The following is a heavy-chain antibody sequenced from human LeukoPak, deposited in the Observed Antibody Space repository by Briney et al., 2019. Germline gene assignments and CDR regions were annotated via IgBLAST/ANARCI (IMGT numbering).Heavy chain of an antibody. CDR2: IWYDGSNK. Sequence: PGRSLRLSCAASEFTFSSYGMHWVRQAPGKGLEWVAVIWYDGSNKYYADSVKGRFTTSRDNAKNSLSLQLNSLRVEDTAVYYCARGHYDVLAASYKWTPDYWGQGTLVTVSS. CDR3: ARGHYDVLAASYKWTPDY. CDR1: EFTFSSYG. D-gene: IGHD3-9*01. J-gene: IGHJ4*02. V-gene: IGHV3-33*01.